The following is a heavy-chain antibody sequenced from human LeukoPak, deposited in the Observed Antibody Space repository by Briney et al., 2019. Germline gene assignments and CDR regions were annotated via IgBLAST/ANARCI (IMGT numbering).Heavy chain of an antibody. CDR2: ISGSGNTI. V-gene: IGHV3-48*03. CDR1: GFTFSKYE. CDR3: ARDRDPGYNDSSGYWRVNAFDI. D-gene: IGHD3-22*01. Sequence: GGSLRLSCAASGFTFSKYEMNWVRQAPGKGLEWVSYISGSGNTIYYADSVKGRFTISRDNAKNSLYLQMNSLRAEDTAVYYCARDRDPGYNDSSGYWRVNAFDIWGQGTMVTVSS. J-gene: IGHJ3*02.